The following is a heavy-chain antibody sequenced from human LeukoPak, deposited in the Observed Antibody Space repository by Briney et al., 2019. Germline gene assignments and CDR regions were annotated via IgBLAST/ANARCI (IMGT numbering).Heavy chain of an antibody. CDR1: GDSLSSYY. J-gene: IGHJ4*02. Sequence: SETLSLIYTFSGDSLSSYYWRWIRQPPGKGLEWIGYIYTSGSTNYNPSLKSRVTISVDTSKNQFSLKLSSVTAADTAVYYCARMGGSSGSYGYFDYWGQGTLVTVSS. D-gene: IGHD1-26*01. V-gene: IGHV4-4*09. CDR3: ARMGGSSGSYGYFDY. CDR2: IYTSGST.